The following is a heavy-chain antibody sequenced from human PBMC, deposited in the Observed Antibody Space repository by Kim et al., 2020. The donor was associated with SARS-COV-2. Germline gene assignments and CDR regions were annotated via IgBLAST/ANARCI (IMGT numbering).Heavy chain of an antibody. Sequence: HPSLKSRVTISVDTSKNQFSLKLSSVTAADTAVYYCANGGNYCSGGSCFDYWGQGTLVTVSS. CDR3: ANGGNYCSGGSCFDY. J-gene: IGHJ4*02. D-gene: IGHD2-15*01. V-gene: IGHV4-34*01.